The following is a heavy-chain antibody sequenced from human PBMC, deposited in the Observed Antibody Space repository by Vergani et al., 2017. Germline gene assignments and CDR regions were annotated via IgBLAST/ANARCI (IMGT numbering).Heavy chain of an antibody. J-gene: IGHJ4*02. CDR1: GFTFSDHY. D-gene: IGHD3-10*01. Sequence: EVQLVESGGGLVQPGGSLRLSCAASGFTFSDHYMDWVRQAPGKGLEWVGRTRNKANSYTTEYAASVKGRFTISRDDSKNSLYLQMNSLRAEDTAVYYCARAVGFGWQIDYWGQGTLVTVSS. V-gene: IGHV3-72*01. CDR3: ARAVGFGWQIDY. CDR2: TRNKANSYTT.